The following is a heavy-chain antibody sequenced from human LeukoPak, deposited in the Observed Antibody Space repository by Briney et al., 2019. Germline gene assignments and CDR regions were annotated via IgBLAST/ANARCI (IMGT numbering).Heavy chain of an antibody. D-gene: IGHD3-22*01. J-gene: IGHJ4*02. CDR2: ISSSSSTI. V-gene: IGHV3-48*04. CDR3: ARDDPYYYDSSGYCDY. Sequence: GGSLRLSCAASGFTFSSYWMHWVRQAPGKGLEWVSYISSSSSTIYYADSVKGRFTISRGNAKNSLYLQMNSLRAEDTAVYYCARDDPYYYDSSGYCDYWGQGTLVTVSS. CDR1: GFTFSSYW.